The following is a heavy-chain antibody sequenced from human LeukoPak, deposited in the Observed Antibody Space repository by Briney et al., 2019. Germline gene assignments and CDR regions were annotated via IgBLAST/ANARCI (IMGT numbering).Heavy chain of an antibody. CDR2: INPNSGGT. J-gene: IGHJ5*02. Sequence: ASVKVSCKASGYTFTGYYMHWVRQAPGQGLEWMGWINPNSGGTNYAQKFQGRVTMTRDTSISTAYMELSRLRSDDTAVYYCARDLGYNFPSWFDPWGQGTLVTVSS. CDR1: GYTFTGYY. V-gene: IGHV1-2*02. D-gene: IGHD5-24*01. CDR3: ARDLGYNFPSWFDP.